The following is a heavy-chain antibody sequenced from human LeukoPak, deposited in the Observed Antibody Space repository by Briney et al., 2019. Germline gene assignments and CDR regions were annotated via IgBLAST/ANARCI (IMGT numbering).Heavy chain of an antibody. J-gene: IGHJ4*02. Sequence: ASVMVSCKASGYTFTDYYMHWVRQAPGQGLEWLGWINANRGGANYAQRFQGRVTMTRDTSITTAYMELSRLKSDDTAVYYCARRYCSSTSCYYFDYWGQGTLVTVSS. D-gene: IGHD2-2*01. V-gene: IGHV1-2*02. CDR3: ARRYCSSTSCYYFDY. CDR2: INANRGGA. CDR1: GYTFTDYY.